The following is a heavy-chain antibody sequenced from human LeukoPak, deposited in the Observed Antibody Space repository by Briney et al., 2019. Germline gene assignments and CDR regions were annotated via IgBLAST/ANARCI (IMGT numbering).Heavy chain of an antibody. CDR2: IYHSGST. CDR3: ATLSIMITFGGVSAWFDP. J-gene: IGHJ5*02. V-gene: IGHV4-30-2*01. CDR1: GGSISSSSYY. Sequence: SETLSLTCAVSGGSISSSSYYWGWLRQPPGTGLEWIGYIYHSGSTYYNPSLKSRVTISVDRSKNQFSLKLSSVTAADTAVYYCATLSIMITFGGVSAWFDPWGQGTLVTVSS. D-gene: IGHD3-16*01.